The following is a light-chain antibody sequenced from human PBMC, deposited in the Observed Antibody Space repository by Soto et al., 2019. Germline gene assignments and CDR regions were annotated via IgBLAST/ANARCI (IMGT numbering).Light chain of an antibody. Sequence: DIVMTQSPASLAVSLGERATIYCKSSQSVLHSSNNKDYLAWYQQKPGQSPKLLIYWASTRESGVPDRFSGSGSATEFTLTISSLQAEDVAVYYCQQYYSTPFTFGPGTKVDIK. CDR2: WAS. CDR3: QQYYSTPFT. CDR1: QSVLHSSNNKDY. V-gene: IGKV4-1*01. J-gene: IGKJ3*01.